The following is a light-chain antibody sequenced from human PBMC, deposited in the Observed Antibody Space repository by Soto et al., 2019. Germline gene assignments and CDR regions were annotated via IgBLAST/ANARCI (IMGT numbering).Light chain of an antibody. Sequence: QSVLTQPPSVSGAPGQRVTISCTGSSSNIGAGFDVHWYQQLPGTAPQLLIHRNNNRPSGVPDRFSGSKSGTSASLAITGLQAEDEADYYCHSYDSSLSGSVFGGGTKLTVL. CDR2: RNN. CDR1: SSNIGAGFD. V-gene: IGLV1-40*01. J-gene: IGLJ3*02. CDR3: HSYDSSLSGSV.